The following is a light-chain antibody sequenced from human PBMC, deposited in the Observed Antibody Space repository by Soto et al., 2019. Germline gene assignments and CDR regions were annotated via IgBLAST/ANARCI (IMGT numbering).Light chain of an antibody. Sequence: QSALTQPASVCGSPGQSITISCIGTSSDVGAYDLVSWYQQHPGTAPRLIIYENIRRPSTISSRFSGSKSGNTASLTISGLRAEDEANYHCCSYAGNRIFIFGGGTKLTVL. CDR3: CSYAGNRIFI. V-gene: IGLV2-23*01. CDR2: ENI. CDR1: SSDVGAYDL. J-gene: IGLJ2*01.